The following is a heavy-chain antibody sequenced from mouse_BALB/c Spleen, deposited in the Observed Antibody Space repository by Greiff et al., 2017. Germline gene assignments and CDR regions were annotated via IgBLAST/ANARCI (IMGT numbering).Heavy chain of an antibody. CDR1: GYTFTSYW. Sequence: QVQLQQSGAELVKPGASVKLSCKASGYTFTSYWMHWVKQRPGQGLEWIGEINPSNGRTNYNEKFKSKATLTVDKSSSTAYMQLSSLTSEDSAVYYCARGGNYFAYWGQGTLVTVSA. CDR2: INPSNGRT. J-gene: IGHJ3*01. CDR3: ARGGNYFAY. V-gene: IGHV1S81*02. D-gene: IGHD2-1*01.